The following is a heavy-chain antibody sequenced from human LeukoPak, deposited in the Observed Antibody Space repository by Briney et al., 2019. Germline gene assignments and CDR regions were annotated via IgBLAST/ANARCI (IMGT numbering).Heavy chain of an antibody. CDR2: INAGNGNT. CDR3: AREGNWNYYFDY. Sequence: VSVKVSCKASGYTFTSYAMHWVRQAPGQRLEWMGWINAGNGNTKYSQKFQGRVTITRDTSASTAYMELSSLRSEDTAVYYCAREGNWNYYFDYWGQGTLVTVSS. V-gene: IGHV1-3*01. D-gene: IGHD1-7*01. CDR1: GYTFTSYA. J-gene: IGHJ4*02.